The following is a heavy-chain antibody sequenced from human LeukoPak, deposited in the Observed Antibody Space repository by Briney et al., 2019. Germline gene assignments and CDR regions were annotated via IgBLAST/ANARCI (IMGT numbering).Heavy chain of an antibody. V-gene: IGHV3-48*04. CDR3: ARDASVLRFLEPPNWFDP. Sequence: GGSLRLSCAASGFTFSSYSMNWVRQAPGKGLEWVSYISSSSSTIYYADSVKGRFTISRDNAKNSLYLQMNSLRAEDTAVYYCARDASVLRFLEPPNWFDPWGQGTLVTVSS. J-gene: IGHJ5*02. CDR1: GFTFSSYS. CDR2: ISSSSSTI. D-gene: IGHD3-3*01.